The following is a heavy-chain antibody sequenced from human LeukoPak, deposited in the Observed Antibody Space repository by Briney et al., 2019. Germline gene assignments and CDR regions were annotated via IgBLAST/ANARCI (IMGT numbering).Heavy chain of an antibody. CDR1: GYTFTSYG. V-gene: IGHV1-18*01. J-gene: IGHJ4*02. Sequence: ASVKVSCKASGYTFTSYGISWVRQAPGQGLEWMGWISAYNGNTNYAQKLQGRVTMTTDTSTSTAYMELRSLRSDDTAVYCCARAPRQYYYDSSGYHCWGQGTLVTVSS. CDR3: ARAPRQYYYDSSGYHC. D-gene: IGHD3-22*01. CDR2: ISAYNGNT.